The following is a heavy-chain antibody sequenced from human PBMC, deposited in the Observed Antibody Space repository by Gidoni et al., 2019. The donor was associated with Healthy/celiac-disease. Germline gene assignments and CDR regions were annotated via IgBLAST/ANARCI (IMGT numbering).Heavy chain of an antibody. V-gene: IGHV1-69*04. Sequence: QVQLVQSGAEVKKPGSSVTVSCKASGGTFSSYAISWVRQAPGQGIEWMGRIIPILGIANYAQKFQGRVTITADKSTSTAYMELSSLRSEDTAVYYCARDSVHYYDSSGYYYSAFDIWGQGTMVTVSS. D-gene: IGHD3-22*01. CDR3: ARDSVHYYDSSGYYYSAFDI. CDR1: GGTFSSYA. J-gene: IGHJ3*02. CDR2: IIPILGIA.